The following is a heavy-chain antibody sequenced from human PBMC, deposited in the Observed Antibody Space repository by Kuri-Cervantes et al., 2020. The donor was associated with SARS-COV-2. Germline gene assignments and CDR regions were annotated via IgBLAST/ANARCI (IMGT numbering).Heavy chain of an antibody. CDR2: IYGGGTT. V-gene: IGHV3-53*04. CDR1: GFIASSNY. Sequence: GESLKISCAASGFIASSNYMSWVRQAPGKGLEWVSVIYGGGTTYYADSVRGRFTISRHNSKNTLYLQMNSLRAEDTAVYYCARAQGYYYVDVWGKGTTVTVSS. J-gene: IGHJ6*03. CDR3: ARAQGYYYVDV.